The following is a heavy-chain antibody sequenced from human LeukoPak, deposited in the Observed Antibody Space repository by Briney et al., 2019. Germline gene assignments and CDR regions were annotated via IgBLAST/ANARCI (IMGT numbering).Heavy chain of an antibody. J-gene: IGHJ6*02. V-gene: IGHV3-64*01. Sequence: PGGSLRLSCAASGFMFSNYDMHWVRQAPGKGLEYVSHISTNGGSTYYAISVKGRFTISRDNSKNTLYLQMGGLRAEDMAVYYCARDLDRVGMDVWGQGTTVTVSS. CDR3: ARDLDRVGMDV. CDR2: ISTNGGST. CDR1: GFMFSNYD.